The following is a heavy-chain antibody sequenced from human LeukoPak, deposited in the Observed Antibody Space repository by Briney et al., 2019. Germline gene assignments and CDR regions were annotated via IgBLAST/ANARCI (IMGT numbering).Heavy chain of an antibody. D-gene: IGHD6-13*01. Sequence: ASVKVSCKASGGTFSSYAISWVRQAPGQGLEWMGIINPSGGSTSYAQKFQGRVTMTRDMSTSTVYMELSSLRSEDTAVYYCARDSGQQLENWFDPWGQGTLVTVSS. V-gene: IGHV1-46*01. CDR2: INPSGGST. J-gene: IGHJ5*02. CDR3: ARDSGQQLENWFDP. CDR1: GGTFSSYA.